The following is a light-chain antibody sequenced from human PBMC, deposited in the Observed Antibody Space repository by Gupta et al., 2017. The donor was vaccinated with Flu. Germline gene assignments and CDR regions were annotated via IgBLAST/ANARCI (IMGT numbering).Light chain of an antibody. CDR1: QSALYHSNNKNY. CDR2: WAS. CDR3: QQYYSSPQA. J-gene: IGKJ1*01. Sequence: DIVMTQSPDSLAVSLGERATINCKSSQSALYHSNNKNYLAWYQQKPGQPPKLLISWASTRESGVPDRFSGSGSGTDFTLTISSLQAEDVAVYYCQQYYSSPQAFGQGTKVEIK. V-gene: IGKV4-1*01.